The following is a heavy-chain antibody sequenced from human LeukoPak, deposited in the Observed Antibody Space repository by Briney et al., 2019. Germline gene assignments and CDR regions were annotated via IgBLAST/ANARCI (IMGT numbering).Heavy chain of an antibody. V-gene: IGHV4-39*07. D-gene: IGHD6-13*01. J-gene: IGHJ5*02. CDR2: IYYSGST. CDR3: ARNIDGAAAGYNWFDP. Sequence: SETLSLTCPVSGGSISSSSYYWGWIRQPPGKGLEWIGSIYYSGSTYYNPSLKSRVTISVDTSKNQFSLKLSSVTAADTAVYYCARNIDGAAAGYNWFDPWGQGTLVTVSS. CDR1: GGSISSSSYY.